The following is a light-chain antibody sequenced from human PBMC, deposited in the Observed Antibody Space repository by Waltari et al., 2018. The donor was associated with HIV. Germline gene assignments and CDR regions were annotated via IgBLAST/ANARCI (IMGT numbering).Light chain of an antibody. CDR2: EVS. J-gene: IGLJ2*01. Sequence: QSALTQPASVSGSPGQSITISCTGTSSDVGGYNYVSWYQQHPGKAPKLMIYEVSNRPSGVSNRFSDSKSGNTASLTISGLQAEDEADYYCSSYTSSSTLENVVFGGGTKLTVL. V-gene: IGLV2-14*01. CDR1: SSDVGGYNY. CDR3: SSYTSSSTLENVV.